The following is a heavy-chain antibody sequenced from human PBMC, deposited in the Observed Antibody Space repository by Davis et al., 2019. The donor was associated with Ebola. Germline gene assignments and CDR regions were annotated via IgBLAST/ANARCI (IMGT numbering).Heavy chain of an antibody. CDR3: ASLRRTITGMDDAFDI. Sequence: PGGSLRLSCKASGNSFASHWIGWVRQMPGKGLEWMGIIYTGDSDTRYSPSFRGQVTISADKSIKTAFLQWSSLKASDTAMYYCASLRRTITGMDDAFDIWGQGTMVTVSS. V-gene: IGHV5-51*01. J-gene: IGHJ3*02. D-gene: IGHD2-8*02. CDR1: GNSFASHW. CDR2: IYTGDSDT.